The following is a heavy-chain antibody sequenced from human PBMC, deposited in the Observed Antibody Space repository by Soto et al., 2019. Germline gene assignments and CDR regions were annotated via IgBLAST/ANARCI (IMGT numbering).Heavy chain of an antibody. J-gene: IGHJ4*02. D-gene: IGHD3-10*01. Sequence: GGSLRLSCAASGFTFSSYGMHWVRQAPGKGLEWVAVISYDGSNKYYADSVKGRFTISRDNSKNTLYLQMNSLRAEDTAVYYCAKDTWFGELEWAIDYWGQGTLGTVSS. CDR2: ISYDGSNK. CDR1: GFTFSSYG. V-gene: IGHV3-30*18. CDR3: AKDTWFGELEWAIDY.